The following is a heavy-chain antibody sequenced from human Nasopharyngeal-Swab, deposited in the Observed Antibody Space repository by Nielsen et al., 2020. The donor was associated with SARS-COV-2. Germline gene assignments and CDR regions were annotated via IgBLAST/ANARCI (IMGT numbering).Heavy chain of an antibody. Sequence: GESLKISCAASGFAFTTYSMNWVRQAPGKGLEWVSYISAGNTIYYADSVKGRFTISRDNAKNSLYLQMNSLRAEDTAVYYCASHSGSRAFDIWGRGTMVIVFS. CDR1: GFAFTTYS. V-gene: IGHV3-48*04. J-gene: IGHJ3*02. D-gene: IGHD1-26*01. CDR3: ASHSGSRAFDI. CDR2: ISAGNTI.